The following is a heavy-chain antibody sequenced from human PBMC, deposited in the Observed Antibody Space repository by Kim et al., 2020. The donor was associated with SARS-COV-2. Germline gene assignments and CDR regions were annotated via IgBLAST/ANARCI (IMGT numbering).Heavy chain of an antibody. V-gene: IGHV4-4*02. CDR2: IYDTETT. Sequence: SETLSLTCLVSGVSIDTNNWWTWVRQTPGKGLEWIGAIYDTETTDYNPSLKSRVTILMDKSKNEFSLKLTSVTAADTAVYYCARDLRYGDSLALDFWGPGTLVTVSS. CDR3: ARDLRYGDSLALDF. D-gene: IGHD2-21*02. CDR1: GVSIDTNNW. J-gene: IGHJ4*02.